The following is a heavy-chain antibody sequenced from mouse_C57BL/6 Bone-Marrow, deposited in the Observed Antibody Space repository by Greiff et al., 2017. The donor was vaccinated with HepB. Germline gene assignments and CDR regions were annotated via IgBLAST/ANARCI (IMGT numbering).Heavy chain of an antibody. CDR1: GYTFTSYW. CDR2: IYPGSGST. J-gene: IGHJ2*01. Sequence: VQLQESGAELVKPGASVKMSCKASGYTFTSYWITWVKQRPGQGLEWIGDIYPGSGSTNYNEKFKSKATLTVDTSSSTAYMQLSSLTSEDSAVYYCALPYYSNLGFDYWGQGTTLTVSS. V-gene: IGHV1-55*01. D-gene: IGHD2-5*01. CDR3: ALPYYSNLGFDY.